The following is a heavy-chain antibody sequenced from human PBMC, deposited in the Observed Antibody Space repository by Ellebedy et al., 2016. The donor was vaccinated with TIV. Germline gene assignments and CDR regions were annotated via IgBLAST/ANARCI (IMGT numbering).Heavy chain of an antibody. D-gene: IGHD4-17*01. J-gene: IGHJ4*02. V-gene: IGHV3-9*01. CDR2: ISWNSGSI. CDR3: ARGAYGDYYFDY. Sequence: SLKISXAASGFTFDDYAMHWVRQAPGKGLEWVSGISWNSGSIGYADSVKGRFTISRDNAKNSLYLQMNSLRAEDTALYYCARGAYGDYYFDYWGQGTLVTVSS. CDR1: GFTFDDYA.